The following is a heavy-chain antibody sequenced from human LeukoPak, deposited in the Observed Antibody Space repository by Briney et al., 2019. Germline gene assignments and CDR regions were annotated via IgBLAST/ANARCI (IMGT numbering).Heavy chain of an antibody. CDR2: ISGSGGSP. J-gene: IGHJ4*02. CDR1: GFTFSHYA. Sequence: GGSLRLSCAASGFTFSHYAMSWVRQAPGTGLEWVSSISGSGGSPYYVDSVKGRFTISRDNSKNTMFLQMNRLRAEDTGVYYCAKGMGVAVVVAAMTDFWGQGTLVTVSS. V-gene: IGHV3-23*01. D-gene: IGHD2-15*01. CDR3: AKGMGVAVVVAAMTDF.